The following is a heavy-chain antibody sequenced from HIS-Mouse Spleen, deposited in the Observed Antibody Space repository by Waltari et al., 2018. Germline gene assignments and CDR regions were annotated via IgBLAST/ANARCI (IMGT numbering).Heavy chain of an antibody. CDR1: GFTFSSYG. D-gene: IGHD1-26*01. CDR3: AKDTSGSYSDY. V-gene: IGHV3-30*18. J-gene: IGHJ4*02. CDR2: VSYDGKNK. Sequence: QVQLVESGGGVVQPGRSLRLSCAASGFTFSSYGMHWARQAPGQGVEWVAVVSYDGKNKYYADSGKGRFTISRDNSKNTLYLQMNSLRAEDTAVYYCAKDTSGSYSDYWGQGTLVTVSS.